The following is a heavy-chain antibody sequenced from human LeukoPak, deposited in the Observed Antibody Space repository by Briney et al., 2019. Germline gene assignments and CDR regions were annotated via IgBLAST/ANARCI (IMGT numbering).Heavy chain of an antibody. CDR3: ARDRFDSGWHLDH. CDR1: GFTFSSFG. V-gene: IGHV3-30*03. CDR2: LSKDGSHK. D-gene: IGHD6-19*01. Sequence: GGSLRLSCAASGFTFSSFGMHWARQAPGKGLEWVALLSKDGSHKFYADSVKGRFTLSRDNFKNTLFLEMTSLREEDTAVYYCARDRFDSGWHLDHWGQGALVTVSS. J-gene: IGHJ4*02.